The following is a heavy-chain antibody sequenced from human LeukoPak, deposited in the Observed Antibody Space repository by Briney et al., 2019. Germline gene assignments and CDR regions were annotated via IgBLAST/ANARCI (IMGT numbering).Heavy chain of an antibody. Sequence: GGSLRLSCAASGFSLSDYWMSWVRQAPGKGLEWVSSISSSSSYIYYADSVKGRFTISRDNSKNTLYLQMNSLRAEDTAVYYCAKDVVNYYGSGSYYNPPDYWGQGTLVTVSS. V-gene: IGHV3-21*04. CDR3: AKDVVNYYGSGSYYNPPDY. CDR1: GFSLSDYW. D-gene: IGHD3-10*01. CDR2: ISSSSSYI. J-gene: IGHJ4*02.